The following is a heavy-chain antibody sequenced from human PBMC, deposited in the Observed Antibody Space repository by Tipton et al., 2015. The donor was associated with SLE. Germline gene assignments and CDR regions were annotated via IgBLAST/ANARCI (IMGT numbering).Heavy chain of an antibody. D-gene: IGHD1-26*01. J-gene: IGHJ3*02. CDR1: GFTFSSYG. V-gene: IGHV3-30*02. CDR3: ARVTWELGAFDI. Sequence: SLRLSCAASGFTFSSYGMHWVRQAPGKGLERVAFIRYDGSKTYHSDSVKGRITISRDNSKNTVYLQMNSLRVEDTAVYYCARVTWELGAFDIWGQGTMVTVSS. CDR2: IRYDGSKT.